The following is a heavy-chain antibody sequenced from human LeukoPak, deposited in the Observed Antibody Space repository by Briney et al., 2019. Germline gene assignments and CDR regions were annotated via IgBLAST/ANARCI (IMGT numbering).Heavy chain of an antibody. D-gene: IGHD3-10*01. J-gene: IGHJ4*02. Sequence: GSLRLSCAASGFTFSSYGMHWVRQAPGKGLEWVAVIWYDGSNKYYADSVKGRFTISRDNSKNTLYLQMNSLRAEDTAVYYCAREEEGSGSYYKRLTTITNFDYWGQGTLVTVSS. CDR1: GFTFSSYG. CDR3: AREEEGSGSYYKRLTTITNFDY. CDR2: IWYDGSNK. V-gene: IGHV3-33*08.